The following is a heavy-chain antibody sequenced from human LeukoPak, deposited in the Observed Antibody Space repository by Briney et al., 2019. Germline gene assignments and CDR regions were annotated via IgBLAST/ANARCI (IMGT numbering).Heavy chain of an antibody. CDR3: AKDLDCSSTSCYKDY. D-gene: IGHD2-2*02. V-gene: IGHV3-23*01. CDR1: GFTFSSYA. Sequence: GGSLRLSCAASGFTFSSYAMRWVRQAPGQGLEWVSAIRGSGGSTYYADSVKGRFTIPRDNSKNTLYLQMNSLRAEDTAVYYCAKDLDCSSTSCYKDYWGQGTLVTVSS. J-gene: IGHJ4*02. CDR2: IRGSGGST.